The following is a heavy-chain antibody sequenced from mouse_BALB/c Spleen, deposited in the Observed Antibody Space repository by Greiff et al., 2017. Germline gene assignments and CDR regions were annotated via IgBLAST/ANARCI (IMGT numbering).Heavy chain of an antibody. V-gene: IGHV3-8*02. J-gene: IGHJ2*01. CDR3: ARWGYYRSLYYFDY. CDR1: GDSITSGY. Sequence: EVKLEESGPSLVKPSQTLSLTCSVTGDSITSGYWNWIRKFPGNKLEYMGYISYSGSTYYNPSLKSRISITRDTSKNQYYLQLNSVTTEDTATYYCARWGYYRSLYYFDYWGQGTTLTVSS. D-gene: IGHD2-14*01. CDR2: ISYSGST.